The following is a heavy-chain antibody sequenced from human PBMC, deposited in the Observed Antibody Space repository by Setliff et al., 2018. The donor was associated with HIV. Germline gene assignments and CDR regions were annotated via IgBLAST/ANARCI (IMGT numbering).Heavy chain of an antibody. J-gene: IGHJ4*02. CDR1: GFTFRNYW. CDR2: IKQDASEI. V-gene: IGHV3-7*03. CDR3: ARRLSSGSYFDY. Sequence: PGGSLRLSCAASGFTFRNYWMTWVRQAPGKGLEWVANIKQDASEISYEDSLKGRFIISRDNAKNSLFLQMNSLGAEDTAMYYCARRLSSGSYFDYWGQGTLVTVSS. D-gene: IGHD3-10*01.